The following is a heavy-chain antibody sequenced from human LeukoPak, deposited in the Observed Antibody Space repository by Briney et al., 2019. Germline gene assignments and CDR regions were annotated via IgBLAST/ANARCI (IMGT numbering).Heavy chain of an antibody. D-gene: IGHD2-8*01. CDR2: VYYSGST. Sequence: SETLSLTCTVSSGSIGSSSNYWGWIRQAPGKGLEWIGNVYYSGSTFYNPSLKSRVTISVYTSKNQFSLKLRSVTAADTAIYYCARASFNVVFGNWFDPWGQGTLVTVSS. V-gene: IGHV4-39*01. J-gene: IGHJ5*02. CDR1: SGSIGSSSNY. CDR3: ARASFNVVFGNWFDP.